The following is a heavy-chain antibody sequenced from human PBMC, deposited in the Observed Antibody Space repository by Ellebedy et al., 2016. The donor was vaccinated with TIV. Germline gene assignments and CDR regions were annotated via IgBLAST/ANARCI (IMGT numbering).Heavy chain of an antibody. J-gene: IGHJ4*02. CDR2: ISSSSSYI. Sequence: GGSLRLSCAASGFTFSSYWMNWVRQAPGKGLEWVSSISSSSSYIYYADSVKGRFTISRDNSKNTLDLHMNSLRAEDTAVYYCAKRPTSGGGFDYWGQGTLVTVSS. D-gene: IGHD3-10*01. CDR1: GFTFSSYW. V-gene: IGHV3-21*04. CDR3: AKRPTSGGGFDY.